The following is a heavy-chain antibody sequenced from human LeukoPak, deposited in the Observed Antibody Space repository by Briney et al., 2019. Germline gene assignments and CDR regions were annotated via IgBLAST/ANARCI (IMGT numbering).Heavy chain of an antibody. D-gene: IGHD3-10*01. J-gene: IGHJ3*02. CDR2: IYYSGST. CDR1: GGSISSYY. Sequence: PSETLSPTCTVSGGSISSYYWSWIRHPPGKGLGWIGYIYYSGSTNYNPSLKSRVTISVDTSKNQFSLKLSSVTAADTAVYYCARGGDRYAFDIWGQGTMVTVSS. CDR3: ARGGDRYAFDI. V-gene: IGHV4-59*01.